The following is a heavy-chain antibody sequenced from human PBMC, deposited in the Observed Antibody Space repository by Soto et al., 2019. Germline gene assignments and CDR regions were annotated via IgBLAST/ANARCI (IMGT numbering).Heavy chain of an antibody. Sequence: SETLSLTCTVSGGSISNYYWNWIRQSPGKELEWIGYIYSSGSTHYNPSLQNRVTISIDSSKYQVSLKVNSVTAADTSVYYCARDHPHSYGVYYFDYWGQGTPVTVSS. CDR1: GGSISNYY. D-gene: IGHD5-18*01. CDR3: ARDHPHSYGVYYFDY. CDR2: IYSSGST. J-gene: IGHJ4*02. V-gene: IGHV4-59*01.